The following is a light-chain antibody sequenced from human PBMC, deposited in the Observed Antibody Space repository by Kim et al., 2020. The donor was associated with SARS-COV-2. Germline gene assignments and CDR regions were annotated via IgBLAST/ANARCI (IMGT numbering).Light chain of an antibody. CDR1: NIGSKS. Sequence: SYELTQPPSVSVAPGKTARITCGGNNIGSKSVHWYQQRPGQAPVLVIYYDSDRPSGIPERFSGSNSGNTATLTISRVEAGDEADYYCQVWDSGSAVFGGG. J-gene: IGLJ2*01. CDR2: YDS. CDR3: QVWDSGSAV. V-gene: IGLV3-21*04.